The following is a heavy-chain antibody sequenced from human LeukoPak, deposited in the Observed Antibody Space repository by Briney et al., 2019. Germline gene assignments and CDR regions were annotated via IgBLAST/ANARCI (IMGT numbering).Heavy chain of an antibody. CDR2: IYYSGST. CDR1: GGSISSSSYY. J-gene: IGHJ4*02. V-gene: IGHV4-39*01. Sequence: SETLSLTCTVSGGSISSSSYYWGWIRQPPGKGLEWIGSIYYSGSTYYNPSLKSRVTISVDTSKNQFSLKLSSVTAADTAVYYCARHSAAAIHPFDYWGQGTLVTVSS. D-gene: IGHD2-2*01. CDR3: ARHSAAAIHPFDY.